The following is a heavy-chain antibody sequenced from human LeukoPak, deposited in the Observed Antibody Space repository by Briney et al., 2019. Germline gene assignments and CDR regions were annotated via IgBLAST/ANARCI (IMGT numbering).Heavy chain of an antibody. V-gene: IGHV3-7*01. CDR2: IKQDGSEK. J-gene: IGHJ4*02. Sequence: GGSLRLSCAASGFTFSSYWMSWVRQAPGKGLEWVANIKQDGSEKYYVDSVKGRFTISRDSAKNSLYLQMKTLRVEDTAVYYCGRAQEVDYWGQGTLVTVSS. CDR3: GRAQEVDY. CDR1: GFTFSSYW.